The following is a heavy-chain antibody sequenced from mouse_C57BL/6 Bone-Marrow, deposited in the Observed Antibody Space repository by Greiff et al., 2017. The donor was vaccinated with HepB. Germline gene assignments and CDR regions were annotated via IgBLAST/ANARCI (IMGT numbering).Heavy chain of an antibody. D-gene: IGHD1-1*01. J-gene: IGHJ3*01. CDR3: ARFYGSSLAWFAY. CDR2: IRNKANGYTT. CDR1: GFTFTDYY. V-gene: IGHV7-3*01. Sequence: EVQRVESGGGLVQPGGSLSLSCAASGFTFTDYYMSWVRQPPGKALEWLGFIRNKANGYTTEYSASVKGRFTISRDNSQSILYLQMNALRAEDSATYYCARFYGSSLAWFAYWGQGTLVTVSA.